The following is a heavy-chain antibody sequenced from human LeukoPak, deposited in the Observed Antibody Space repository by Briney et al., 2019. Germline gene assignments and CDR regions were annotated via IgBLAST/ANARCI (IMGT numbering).Heavy chain of an antibody. CDR2: ISSSTTYI. J-gene: IGHJ4*02. Sequence: GGSLRLSCAASGFTFSSYTMNWVRQAPGKGLEWVSSISSSTTYIYYADSVKGRFTISRDNSKNSLYLQMNSLRAEDTAVYYCARDFSSGSYYGDYYFDYWGQGTLVTVSS. D-gene: IGHD1-26*01. V-gene: IGHV3-21*01. CDR3: ARDFSSGSYYGDYYFDY. CDR1: GFTFSSYT.